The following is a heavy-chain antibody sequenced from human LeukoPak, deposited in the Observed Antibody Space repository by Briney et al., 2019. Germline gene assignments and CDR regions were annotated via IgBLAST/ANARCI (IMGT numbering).Heavy chain of an antibody. D-gene: IGHD4-17*01. J-gene: IGHJ5*02. V-gene: IGHV1-18*01. Sequence: ASVKVSCKASGYTFSSYGITWVRQAPGQGLEWMGWTSGNDGNTNYAQSFRGRVTMTTDTSTSTAYMELRSLRSDDTAVYYCARWYYGDSVRWFDPWGQGTLVTVSS. CDR1: GYTFSSYG. CDR3: ARWYYGDSVRWFDP. CDR2: TSGNDGNT.